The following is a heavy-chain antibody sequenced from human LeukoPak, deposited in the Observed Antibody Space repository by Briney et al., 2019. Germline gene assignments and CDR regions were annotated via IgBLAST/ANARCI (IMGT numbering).Heavy chain of an antibody. J-gene: IGHJ6*03. V-gene: IGHV3-23*01. D-gene: IGHD6-19*01. CDR3: AKEGSAVAGSVDYYYYYMDV. CDR2: ISGSGGST. CDR1: GFTFSSYG. Sequence: GGSLRLSCAASGFTFSSYGMSWVRQAPGKGLEWVSAISGSGGSTYYADSVKGRFTISRDNSKNSLYLQMNSLRAEDTALYYCAKEGSAVAGSVDYYYYYMDVWGKGTTVTVSS.